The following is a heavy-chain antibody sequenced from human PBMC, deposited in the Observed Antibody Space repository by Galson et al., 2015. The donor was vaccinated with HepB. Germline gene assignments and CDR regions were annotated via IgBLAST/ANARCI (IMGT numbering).Heavy chain of an antibody. CDR3: ARGEYSGYVPWYFDL. J-gene: IGHJ2*01. Sequence: QSGAEVKEPGESLKISCKGSGYSFTSYWIGWVRQMPGKGLEWMGMIYPGDSDTRYSPSFQGQVTISADKSITTAHLQWSSLKASDTAMYYCARGEYSGYVPWYFDLWGRGTLVTVSS. CDR1: GYSFTSYW. V-gene: IGHV5-51*03. D-gene: IGHD5-12*01. CDR2: IYPGDSDT.